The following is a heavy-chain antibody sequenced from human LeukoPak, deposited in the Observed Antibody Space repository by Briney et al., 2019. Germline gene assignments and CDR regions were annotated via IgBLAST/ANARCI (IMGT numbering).Heavy chain of an antibody. CDR2: ISSSRSYI. V-gene: IGHV3-21*01. J-gene: IGHJ4*02. CDR3: ARDRSPTHFDY. D-gene: IGHD1-26*01. Sequence: GGSLRLSCAASGFTFSNYAMRWVRQAPGKELEWVSSISSSRSYINYAVSVKGRFTISRDNAKNSLYLQMNSLRAEDTAVYYCARDRSPTHFDYWGQGTLVTVSS. CDR1: GFTFSNYA.